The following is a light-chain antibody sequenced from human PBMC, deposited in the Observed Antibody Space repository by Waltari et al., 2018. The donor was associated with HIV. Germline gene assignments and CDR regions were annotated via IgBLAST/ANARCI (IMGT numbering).Light chain of an antibody. J-gene: IGKJ1*01. CDR2: GAS. CDR3: QQYNNWPQTWPPGT. Sequence: EIVMTPSPATVSVSPGERATLSCRASQSLSSNLAWYQQKPGQAPRLLIYGASTRAIGVPARFSGSGSGTEFTLTISSLQSEDFGVYYCQQYNNWPQTWPPGTFGQGTKVEIK. CDR1: QSLSSN. V-gene: IGKV3-15*01.